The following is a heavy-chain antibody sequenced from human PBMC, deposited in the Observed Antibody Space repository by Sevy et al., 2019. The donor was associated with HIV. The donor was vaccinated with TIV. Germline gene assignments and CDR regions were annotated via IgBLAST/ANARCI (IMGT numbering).Heavy chain of an antibody. CDR3: VRDTQFGFDY. CDR1: GFRFSDEP. CDR2: IRMDSSVM. J-gene: IGHJ4*02. V-gene: IGHV3-48*02. Sequence: GGSLRLSCVASGFRFSDEPMNWVRQAPGKGLEWISKIRMDSSVMSYADTVRGRFTVSRDNAGNSLSLQLNSLRDEDTALYYCVRDTQFGFDYWGQGTLVTVSS. D-gene: IGHD3-16*01.